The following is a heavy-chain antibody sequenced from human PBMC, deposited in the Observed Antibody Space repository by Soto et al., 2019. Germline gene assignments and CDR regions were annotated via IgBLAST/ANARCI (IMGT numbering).Heavy chain of an antibody. J-gene: IGHJ4*02. CDR3: ARREGYCSGGTCYFDF. D-gene: IGHD2-15*01. CDR1: GFTFSTYW. Sequence: GGSLRLSCAASGFTFSTYWMHWVRQTPGKGLVWVSRINSDGSSTKYADFVEGRFTISRDNAKNTLYLQMNSLRADDTAVYFCARREGYCSGGTCYFDFWGQGTLVTVSS. CDR2: INSDGSST. V-gene: IGHV3-74*03.